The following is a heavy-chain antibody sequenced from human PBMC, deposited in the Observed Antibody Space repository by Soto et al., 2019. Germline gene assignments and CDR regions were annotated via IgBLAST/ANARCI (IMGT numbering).Heavy chain of an antibody. J-gene: IGHJ4*01. V-gene: IGHV4-39*07. CDR2: IYYSGIGNIYYSGST. CDR3: ASIWFGDFDY. D-gene: IGHD3-10*01. Sequence: SETLSLTCTVSGGSISSSTYYWGWIRQPPGKGLEWIGSIYYSGIGNIYYSGSTYNNPSLKSRVTISVDTSKNHFSLKLDSVTAADTAVYYCASIWFGDFDYWGHGTLVTVSS. CDR1: GGSISSSTYY.